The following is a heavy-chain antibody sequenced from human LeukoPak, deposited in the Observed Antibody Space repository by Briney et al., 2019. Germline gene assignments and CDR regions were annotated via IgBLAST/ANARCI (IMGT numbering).Heavy chain of an antibody. Sequence: ASVKVSCEASGYTFTGYYMHWVRQAPGQGLEWMGRINPNSGGTNYAQKFQGRVTMTRDTSISTAYMELSRLRSDDTAVYYCAISEGYCSGGSCFYFDYWGQGTLVTVSS. CDR2: INPNSGGT. V-gene: IGHV1-2*06. CDR3: AISEGYCSGGSCFYFDY. D-gene: IGHD2-15*01. CDR1: GYTFTGYY. J-gene: IGHJ4*02.